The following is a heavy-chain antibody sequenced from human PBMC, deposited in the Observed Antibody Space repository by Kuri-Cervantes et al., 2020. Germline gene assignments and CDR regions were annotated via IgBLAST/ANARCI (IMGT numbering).Heavy chain of an antibody. CDR3: AKDFIGLDISGYHS. J-gene: IGHJ4*02. CDR2: ISWNSGSI. D-gene: IGHD3-22*01. Sequence: GGSLRLSCAASGFTFDDYAMHWVRQAPGKGLEWVSGISWNSGSIGYADSVKGRFTISRDNAKNSLYLQMNSLRAEDTALYYCAKDFIGLDISGYHSWGQGTLVTVSS. V-gene: IGHV3-9*01. CDR1: GFTFDDYA.